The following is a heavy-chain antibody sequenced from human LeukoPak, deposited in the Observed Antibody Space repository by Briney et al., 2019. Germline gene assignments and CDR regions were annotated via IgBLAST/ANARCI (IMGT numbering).Heavy chain of an antibody. Sequence: GESLKISCQGSGYNSATYWIVWVRQMPGKGLEWMGIIYPGNSHTRYSPSFQGQDTISADTSISTAYLHWSSLQSSDTAMYYCAKFHATWYGDTWGQGTLVTVSS. CDR3: AKFHATWYGDT. D-gene: IGHD6-13*01. J-gene: IGHJ4*02. V-gene: IGHV5-51*01. CDR2: IYPGNSHT. CDR1: GYNSATYW.